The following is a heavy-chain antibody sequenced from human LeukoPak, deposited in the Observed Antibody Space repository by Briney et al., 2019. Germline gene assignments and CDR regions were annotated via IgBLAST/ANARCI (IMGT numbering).Heavy chain of an antibody. V-gene: IGHV3-30*18. CDR3: AKDLHAVRNSAPFDP. D-gene: IGHD1-7*01. CDR2: ISYDGSNK. Sequence: GSLRLSCAASGSTFSSYGMHWVRQAPGKGLEWVAVISYDGSNKYYADSVKGRFTISRDNSKNTLYLQMNSLRAEDTAVYYCAKDLHAVRNSAPFDPWGQGTLVTVSS. CDR1: GSTFSSYG. J-gene: IGHJ5*02.